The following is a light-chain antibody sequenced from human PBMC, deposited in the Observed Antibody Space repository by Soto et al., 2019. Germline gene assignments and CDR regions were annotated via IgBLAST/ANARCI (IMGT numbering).Light chain of an antibody. CDR2: DAS. V-gene: IGKV3-11*01. CDR3: QQRGNWPRT. Sequence: VLLTQSPATLSLSPGERATLSCRASQSVSAYLAWYQQKPGQAPRLLIYDASNRATGIPGRFSGSGSGTDFTLTISSLEPEDFAVYYCQQRGNWPRTFGQGTKVDIK. CDR1: QSVSAY. J-gene: IGKJ1*01.